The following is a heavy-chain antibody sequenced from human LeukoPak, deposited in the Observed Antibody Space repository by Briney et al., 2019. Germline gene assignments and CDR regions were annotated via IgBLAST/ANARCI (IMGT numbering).Heavy chain of an antibody. CDR3: TRVGYIDEGIDY. CDR2: IKQDGSKK. CDR1: GFPFSSYW. V-gene: IGHV3-7*04. J-gene: IGHJ4*02. D-gene: IGHD5-24*01. Sequence: GGSLRPSCVASGFPFSSYWMTWVRQAPGKGLEWVANIKQDGSKKSYVDSVKGRFTISRDNAKNSLYLQMNSLRAEDTAIYYCTRVGYIDEGIDYWGQGTQVTVSS.